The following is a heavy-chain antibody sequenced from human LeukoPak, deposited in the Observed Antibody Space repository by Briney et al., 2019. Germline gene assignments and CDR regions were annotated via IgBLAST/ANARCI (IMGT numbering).Heavy chain of an antibody. V-gene: IGHV4-59*08. CDR2: IHSVGYS. J-gene: IGHJ2*01. D-gene: IGHD3-10*01. CDR1: DDSISSFY. Sequence: SETLSLTCTVSDDSISSFYWGWIRQPPGKGLEWIAYIHSVGYSNYNPPLKSRVSMSIDTSKKQFSLKLTSVTATDTAVHYCARHITDSGSSFDLWSRGTLVTVSS. CDR3: ARHITDSGSSFDL.